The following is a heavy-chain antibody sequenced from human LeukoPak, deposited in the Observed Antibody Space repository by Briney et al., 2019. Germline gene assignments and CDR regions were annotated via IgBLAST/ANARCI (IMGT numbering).Heavy chain of an antibody. CDR1: GVSISSYY. D-gene: IGHD5-18*01. J-gene: IGHJ6*03. CDR3: ARGRYSYGPQNYDYMDV. CDR2: IYTSGST. Sequence: PSETLSPTCTVSGVSISSYYWTWIRQSAGKGLEWIGRIYTSGSTYYNPSLKSRVSMSVDTSKNQFSLKLSSVTAADTAVYYCARGRYSYGPQNYDYMDVWGKGTTVTI. V-gene: IGHV4-4*07.